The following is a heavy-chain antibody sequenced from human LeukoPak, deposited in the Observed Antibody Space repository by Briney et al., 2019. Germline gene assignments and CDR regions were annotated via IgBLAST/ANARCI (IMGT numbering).Heavy chain of an antibody. CDR2: IDGLGYST. Sequence: GGSLPHLRAASGFPFRSYTVSWVRQAPGGGLEWVSAIDGLGYSTYYLDFVNGRFTTSRDNSQNTLYLEMNSLTAEDTAVYYCAKELRSHKGWPFDYW. V-gene: IGHV3-23*01. D-gene: IGHD6-19*01. CDR3: AKELRSHKGWPFDY. CDR1: GFPFRSYT. J-gene: IGHJ4*01.